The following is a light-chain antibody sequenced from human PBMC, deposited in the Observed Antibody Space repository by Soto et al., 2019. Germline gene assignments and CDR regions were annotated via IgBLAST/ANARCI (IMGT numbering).Light chain of an antibody. J-gene: IGKJ1*01. Sequence: EVELTQSPGTLSLSPGERATLSCRASQSVSSSHLAWYQQKRGQAPRLLIYDTSTRATGIPDRFSGSGSGTDFTLTISRLEPEDFAVYYCQQYGSSGWTFGQGTKVDI. V-gene: IGKV3-20*01. CDR2: DTS. CDR3: QQYGSSGWT. CDR1: QSVSSSH.